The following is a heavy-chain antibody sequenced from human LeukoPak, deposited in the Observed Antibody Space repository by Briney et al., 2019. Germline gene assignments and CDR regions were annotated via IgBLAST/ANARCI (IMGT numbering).Heavy chain of an antibody. CDR2: IIPIFGTA. J-gene: IGHJ4*02. Sequence: SVKVSCXASGGTFSSYAISWVRQAPGQGLEWMGGIIPIFGTANYAQKFQGRVTITADESTSTAYMELSSLRSEDTAVYYCARAKRILAYCGGDCYPFDYWGQGTLVTVSS. V-gene: IGHV1-69*13. CDR1: GGTFSSYA. D-gene: IGHD2-21*01. CDR3: ARAKRILAYCGGDCYPFDY.